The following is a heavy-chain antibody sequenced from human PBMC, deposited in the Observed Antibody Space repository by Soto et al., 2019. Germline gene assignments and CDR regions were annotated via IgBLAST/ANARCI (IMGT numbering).Heavy chain of an antibody. CDR3: DTRGGTGTNNNDSFHMDV. CDR2: IYPGDSDT. Sequence: PGESLKISCKGSGYSFTNHWIGWVRQMPGKGLEWMGIIYPGDSDTKYSPSFQGQVTFSADKSISTAYLQWSSLKASDSAMYYCDTRGGTGTNNNDSFHMDVCGQSTAVTVS. V-gene: IGHV5-51*01. D-gene: IGHD1-1*01. CDR1: GYSFTNHW. J-gene: IGHJ6*02.